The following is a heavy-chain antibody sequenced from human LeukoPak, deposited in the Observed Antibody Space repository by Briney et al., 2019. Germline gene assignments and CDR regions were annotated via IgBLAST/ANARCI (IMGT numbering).Heavy chain of an antibody. CDR1: GFTFSDYY. D-gene: IGHD2-15*01. V-gene: IGHV3-11*01. Sequence: GGSLRLSCAASGFTFSDYYMTWIRQNPGKGLEWVSYISGSGDTTFYADSVKGRFIISRDNAKNSLYLQLRSLRAEDTAMYFCARVVYCTGGICQIFAFDTWGRGTMVTVSS. J-gene: IGHJ3*02. CDR2: ISGSGDTT. CDR3: ARVVYCTGGICQIFAFDT.